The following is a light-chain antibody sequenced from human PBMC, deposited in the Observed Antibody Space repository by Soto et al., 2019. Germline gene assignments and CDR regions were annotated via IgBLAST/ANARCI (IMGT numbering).Light chain of an antibody. V-gene: IGKV3-15*01. Sequence: LSPRTLSASPRERPTISCRASQGIGDSLAWYQHKPGQPPRLLIYGASTRATGIPARCSGSGSGTEFTITISRLQAEDVAVYYCQQYNNWWTFGQGTKVDI. J-gene: IGKJ1*01. CDR1: QGIGDS. CDR2: GAS. CDR3: QQYNNWWT.